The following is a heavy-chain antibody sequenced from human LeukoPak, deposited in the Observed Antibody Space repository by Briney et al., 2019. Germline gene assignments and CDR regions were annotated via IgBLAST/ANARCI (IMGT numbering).Heavy chain of an antibody. CDR1: GFTFSSYA. D-gene: IGHD3-22*01. Sequence: GGSLRLSCAASGFTFSSYAMSWVRQAPGKGLEWVSAISGSGGSTYYADSVKGRFTISRDNSKNTLYLQMNSLRAEDTAVYYCAKERYYYDSSGYPDFPSFDYWGQGTLVTVSS. CDR3: AKERYYYDSSGYPDFPSFDY. CDR2: ISGSGGST. V-gene: IGHV3-23*01. J-gene: IGHJ4*02.